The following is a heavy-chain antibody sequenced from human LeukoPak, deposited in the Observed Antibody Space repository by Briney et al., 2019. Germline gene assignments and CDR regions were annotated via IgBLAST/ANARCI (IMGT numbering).Heavy chain of an antibody. CDR2: IRSKADNYAT. CDR3: TRLRAANTESYLYYYHGMDV. V-gene: IGHV3-73*01. D-gene: IGHD1-26*01. Sequence: GSLRLSCAASGFTFSDSAIHWVRQASGKGLEWVGRIRSKADNYATTYAASVKGRFTISRDDSKNTAYLQINSLKTEDTAVYYCTRLRAANTESYLYYYHGMDVWGQGTTVTVSS. CDR1: GFTFSDSA. J-gene: IGHJ6*02.